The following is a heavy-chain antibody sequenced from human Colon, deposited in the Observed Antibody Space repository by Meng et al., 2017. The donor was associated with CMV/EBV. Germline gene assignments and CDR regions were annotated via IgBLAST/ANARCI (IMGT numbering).Heavy chain of an antibody. J-gene: IGHJ6*02. CDR1: GFTFDDYA. CDR2: ISWNSGSI. Sequence: SLKISCAASGFTFDDYAMHWVRQAPGKGLEWVSGISWNSGSIGYADPVKGRFTISRDNAKNSLYLQMNSLRAEDTALYYCARRYCSSTSCYLGYGMDVWGQGTTVTVSS. D-gene: IGHD2-2*01. V-gene: IGHV3-9*01. CDR3: ARRYCSSTSCYLGYGMDV.